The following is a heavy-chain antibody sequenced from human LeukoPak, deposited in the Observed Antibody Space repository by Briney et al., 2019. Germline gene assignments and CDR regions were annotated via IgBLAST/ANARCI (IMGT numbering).Heavy chain of an antibody. Sequence: GGSLRLSCAASGFTFSIYAMHWVRQAPGKGLEWVAVISYDGSNKYYADSVKGRFTISRDNSKNTLYLQMNSLRAEDTAVYYCARPPSYYDSSGYPLAEYFQHWGQGTLVTVSS. V-gene: IGHV3-30*04. J-gene: IGHJ1*01. CDR2: ISYDGSNK. CDR1: GFTFSIYA. D-gene: IGHD3-22*01. CDR3: ARPPSYYDSSGYPLAEYFQH.